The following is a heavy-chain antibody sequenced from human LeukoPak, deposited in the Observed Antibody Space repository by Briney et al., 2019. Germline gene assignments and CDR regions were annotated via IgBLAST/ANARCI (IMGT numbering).Heavy chain of an antibody. V-gene: IGHV4-61*02. CDR3: AGKAAAAGTFDY. J-gene: IGHJ4*02. CDR2: IYTSGST. D-gene: IGHD6-13*01. Sequence: SQTLSLTCTVSGGSISSGSYYWSWIRQPAGKGLEWIGRIYTSGSTNYNPSLKSRVTTSVDTSKNQFSLKLSSVTTADTAVYYCAGKAAAAGTFDYWGQGTLVTVSS. CDR1: GGSISSGSYY.